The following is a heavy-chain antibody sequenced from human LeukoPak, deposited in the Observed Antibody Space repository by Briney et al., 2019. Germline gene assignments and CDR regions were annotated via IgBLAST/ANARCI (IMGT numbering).Heavy chain of an antibody. Sequence: GGSLRLSCAASGFTFSSYGMHWVRQAPGKGLEWVAVIWYDGSNKYYSDSVKGRFTISRDNSKNTLYLQMNSLRAEDTAVYYCAGPSLDYGGIDAFDFWGQGTLVTVSS. J-gene: IGHJ3*01. CDR2: IWYDGSNK. V-gene: IGHV3-33*01. CDR3: AGPSLDYGGIDAFDF. CDR1: GFTFSSYG. D-gene: IGHD4-23*01.